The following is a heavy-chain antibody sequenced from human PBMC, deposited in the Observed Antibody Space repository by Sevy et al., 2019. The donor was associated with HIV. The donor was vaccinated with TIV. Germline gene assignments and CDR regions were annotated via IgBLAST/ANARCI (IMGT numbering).Heavy chain of an antibody. D-gene: IGHD3-22*01. Sequence: SETLSLTCAVSGGSISSGGYSWSWIRQPPGKGLEWIGYIYHSGSTYYNPSLKSRVTISVDRSKNQFSLKLSSVTAADTAGYYCVRGADSSGYGHRRVNWFDPWGQGTLVTVSS. CDR3: VRGADSSGYGHRRVNWFDP. V-gene: IGHV4-30-2*01. J-gene: IGHJ5*02. CDR2: IYHSGST. CDR1: GGSISSGGYS.